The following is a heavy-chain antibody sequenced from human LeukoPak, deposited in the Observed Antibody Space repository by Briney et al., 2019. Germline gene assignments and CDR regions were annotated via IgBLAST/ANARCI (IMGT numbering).Heavy chain of an antibody. CDR3: ARVGVITTLDY. CDR1: GFIFSSYA. Sequence: GGSLRLSCAASGFIFSSYAMSWVRQAPGKGLEWVSAISGSGGSTYYADSVKGRFTISRDNSKNTLYLQMNSLRAEDTAVYYCARVGVITTLDYWGQGTLVTVSS. D-gene: IGHD3-22*01. CDR2: ISGSGGST. V-gene: IGHV3-23*01. J-gene: IGHJ4*02.